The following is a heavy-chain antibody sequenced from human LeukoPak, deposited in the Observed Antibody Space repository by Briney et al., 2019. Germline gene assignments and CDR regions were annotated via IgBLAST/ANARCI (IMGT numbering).Heavy chain of an antibody. CDR1: GGSISSYY. CDR3: ARLSSGWIDAFDI. V-gene: IGHV4-59*08. Sequence: PSETLSLTCTVSGGSISSYYWSWIRQPPGKGLEWIGYIYYSGSTNYNPSLKSRVTISVDTSKNQFSLKLSSVTAADTAVYYCARLSSGWIDAFDIWGQGTMVTVSS. J-gene: IGHJ3*02. D-gene: IGHD6-19*01. CDR2: IYYSGST.